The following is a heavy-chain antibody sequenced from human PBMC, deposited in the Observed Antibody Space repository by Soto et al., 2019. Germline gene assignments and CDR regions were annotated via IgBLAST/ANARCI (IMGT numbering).Heavy chain of an antibody. CDR3: ARGYYGDPPALDY. CDR2: IKTDGSFS. D-gene: IGHD4-17*01. Sequence: EVQLVESGGGLVEPGGSLRLSCAASGFTFSSYCMHCVRQAPGKGLVWISRIKTDGSFSSYADSVKGRFTISRDNAKNTLFLQMNSLRDDDTAVYYCARGYYGDPPALDYWGQGTLVSVSS. J-gene: IGHJ4*02. V-gene: IGHV3-74*01. CDR1: GFTFSSYC.